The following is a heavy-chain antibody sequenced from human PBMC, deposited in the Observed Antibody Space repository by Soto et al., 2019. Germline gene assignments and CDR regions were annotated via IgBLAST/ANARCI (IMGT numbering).Heavy chain of an antibody. Sequence: ASVKVSCKASGYTFTRYYMHWVRQAPGQGLEWMGIINPSGGSTSYAQKFQGRVTMTRDSSTRTVYMELRSLRYEDKAVYYCAREDLLYRRDGMDVWGQGTTVT. D-gene: IGHD2-8*01. CDR2: INPSGGST. J-gene: IGHJ6*02. CDR1: GYTFTRYY. V-gene: IGHV1-46*01. CDR3: AREDLLYRRDGMDV.